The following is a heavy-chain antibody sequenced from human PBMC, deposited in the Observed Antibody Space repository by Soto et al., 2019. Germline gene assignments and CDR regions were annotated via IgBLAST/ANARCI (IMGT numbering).Heavy chain of an antibody. Sequence: SETQSLTSTVSGGNISSYYWSWIRQPPGKGLEWIGYIYYSGSTNYNPPLKSRVTISVDTSKNQFSLKLSSVTAADTAVYYCASQYRGLYGSGSYYEKGFDYWGQGTLVTVSS. CDR1: GGNISSYY. J-gene: IGHJ4*02. D-gene: IGHD3-10*01. CDR2: IYYSGST. V-gene: IGHV4-59*08. CDR3: ASQYRGLYGSGSYYEKGFDY.